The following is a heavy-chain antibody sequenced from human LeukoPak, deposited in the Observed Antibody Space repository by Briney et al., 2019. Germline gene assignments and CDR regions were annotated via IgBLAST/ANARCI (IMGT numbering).Heavy chain of an antibody. CDR1: GFTVSSNY. CDR3: ARDIPGYGGYHYMDV. CDR2: IYSGGST. J-gene: IGHJ6*03. V-gene: IGHV3-53*01. Sequence: GGSLRLSCAASGFTVSSNYMSWVRQAPGKGLEWVSVIYSGGSTYYADSVKGRFTISRDNSKNTLYLQMNSLRAEDTAVYYCARDIPGYGGYHYMDVWGKGTTVTVSS. D-gene: IGHD4-23*01.